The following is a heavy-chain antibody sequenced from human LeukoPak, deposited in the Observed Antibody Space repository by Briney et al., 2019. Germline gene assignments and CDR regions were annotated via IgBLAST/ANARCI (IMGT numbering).Heavy chain of an antibody. CDR2: ISWNSGSI. CDR1: GFTFDDYA. V-gene: IGHV3-9*01. J-gene: IGHJ4*02. D-gene: IGHD6-19*01. Sequence: GRSLRLSCAASGFTFDDYAMHWVRQAPGKGLEWVSGISWNSGSIGYADSVKGRFTISRDNAKNSLYLQMNSLRAEDTALYYCAKDRSKIAVAGTFDYWGQGTLVTVSS. CDR3: AKDRSKIAVAGTFDY.